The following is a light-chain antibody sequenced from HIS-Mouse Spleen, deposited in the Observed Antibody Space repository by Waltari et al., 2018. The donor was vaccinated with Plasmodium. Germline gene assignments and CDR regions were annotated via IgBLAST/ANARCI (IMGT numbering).Light chain of an antibody. Sequence: SSELTQDPAVSVALGQTVRITCQGDSLSSYYASWYQQKPGQAPLLVIYGKNNRPSGIPDRFSGSSSGNTASLTITGAQAEDEADYYCNSRDSSGNHQVFGGGTKLTVL. CDR3: NSRDSSGNHQV. J-gene: IGLJ3*02. V-gene: IGLV3-19*01. CDR2: GKN. CDR1: SLSSYY.